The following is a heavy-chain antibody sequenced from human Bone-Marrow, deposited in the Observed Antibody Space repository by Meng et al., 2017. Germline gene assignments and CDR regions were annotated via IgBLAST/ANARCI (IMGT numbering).Heavy chain of an antibody. V-gene: IGHV3-74*01. CDR1: GFTFSSYW. Sequence: GGSLRLSCAASGFTFSSYWMHWVRQAPGKGLVWVSRINSDGSSTSYADSVKGRFTISRDNAKNTLYLQMNSLRAEDTAVYYCARVASTYDSGSYLFLHIYGMDVWGQGTTVTVSS. CDR2: INSDGSST. J-gene: IGHJ6*02. D-gene: IGHD1-26*01. CDR3: ARVASTYDSGSYLFLHIYGMDV.